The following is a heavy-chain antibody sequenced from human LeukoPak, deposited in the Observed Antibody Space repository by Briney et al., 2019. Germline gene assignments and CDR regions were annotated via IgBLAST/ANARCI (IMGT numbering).Heavy chain of an antibody. J-gene: IGHJ4*02. V-gene: IGHV3-21*04. D-gene: IGHD3-3*01. Sequence: GGSLRLSCAASGFTFSSYSMNWVRQAPGKGLEWVSSISSSSYIYYADSVKGRFTISRDNAKNSLYLQMNSLRAEDTAVYYCAKDESITIFGVVSPFDYWGQGTLVTVSS. CDR1: GFTFSSYS. CDR3: AKDESITIFGVVSPFDY. CDR2: ISSSSYI.